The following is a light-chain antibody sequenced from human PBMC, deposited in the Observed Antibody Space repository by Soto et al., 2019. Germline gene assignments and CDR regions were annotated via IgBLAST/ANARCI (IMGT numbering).Light chain of an antibody. J-gene: IGLJ2*01. CDR3: SSYTSSSTHVV. V-gene: IGLV2-14*01. CDR2: EVS. CDR1: SSDVGGYNH. Sequence: QSALTQPASVSGSPGQSITISCTGTSSDVGGYNHVSWYQQHPGKAPKLMIYEVSNRPSGVSNRFSGSKSGNTASLTISGLQAEDEADYYCSSYTSSSTHVVFGGGTKVTVL.